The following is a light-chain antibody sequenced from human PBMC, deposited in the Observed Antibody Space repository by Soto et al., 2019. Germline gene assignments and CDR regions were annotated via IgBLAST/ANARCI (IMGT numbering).Light chain of an antibody. CDR3: SSYAGSDIWV. CDR1: SSDVGGYNY. V-gene: IGLV2-8*01. Sequence: QSALTQPPSASGSPGQSVTISCTGTSSDVGGYNYVSWYQQYPGKAPKLMIYEVSKRPSGVPDRFSGSKSGKTASLTVSGLQAEDEAHYYCSSYAGSDIWVFGGGTKLTVL. J-gene: IGLJ3*02. CDR2: EVS.